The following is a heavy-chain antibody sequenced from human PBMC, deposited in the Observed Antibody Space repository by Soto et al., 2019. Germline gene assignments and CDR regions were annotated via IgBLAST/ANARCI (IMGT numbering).Heavy chain of an antibody. CDR2: INPNSGGT. D-gene: IGHD3-3*01. V-gene: IGHV1-2*02. J-gene: IGHJ4*02. CDR3: ARDRSTIFGVVMPSSFDY. Sequence: WASVKVSCKASGYAFTCYYMHWVRQAPGQGLEWMGWINPNSGGTNYAQKFQGRVTMTRDTSISTAYMELSRLRSDDTAVYYCARDRSTIFGVVMPSSFDYWGQGTLVTVPS. CDR1: GYAFTCYY.